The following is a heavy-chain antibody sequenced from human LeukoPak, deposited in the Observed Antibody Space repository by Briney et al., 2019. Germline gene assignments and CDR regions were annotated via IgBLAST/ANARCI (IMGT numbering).Heavy chain of an antibody. CDR3: ARGYWGYYYGSGSRYYFDY. V-gene: IGHV4-39*01. CDR2: IYYTGGT. Sequence: SETLSLTCSVSGGSITSTSYYWGWIRQPPEKGLEWIGSIYYTGGTYYSPSLKSRVTISVDTSKNQFSLKLSSVTAADTAVYYCARGYWGYYYGSGSRYYFDYWGQGTLVTVSS. J-gene: IGHJ4*02. D-gene: IGHD3-10*01. CDR1: GGSITSTSYY.